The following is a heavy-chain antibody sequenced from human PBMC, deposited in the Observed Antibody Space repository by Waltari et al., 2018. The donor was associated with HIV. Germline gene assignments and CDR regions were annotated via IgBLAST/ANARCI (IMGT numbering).Heavy chain of an antibody. V-gene: IGHV3-7*01. J-gene: IGHJ4*02. CDR2: IKQDGSEK. CDR3: ARPIGRGQDY. Sequence: EVQLVGSGGGLVQPGGSLSLSCAASGCTFSRYWMSWVRQAPGKGLEWVANIKQDGSEKYYVDSVKGRFTISRDNAKNSVYLQMNSLRAEDTAVYYCARPIGRGQDYWGQGTLVTVSS. CDR1: GCTFSRYW.